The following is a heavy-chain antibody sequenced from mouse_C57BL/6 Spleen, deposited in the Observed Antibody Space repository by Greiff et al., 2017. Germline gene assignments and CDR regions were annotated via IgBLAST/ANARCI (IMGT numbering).Heavy chain of an antibody. CDR2: INPNNGGT. CDR3: AVDYYGSSYWYFDV. V-gene: IGHV1-22*01. J-gene: IGHJ1*03. Sequence: EVKLVESGPELVKPGASVKMSCKASGYTFTDYNMHWVKQSHGKSLEWIGYINPNNGGTSYNQKFKGKATLTVNKSSSTAYMELRSLTSEDSAVYYCAVDYYGSSYWYFDVWGTGTTVTVSS. CDR1: GYTFTDYN. D-gene: IGHD1-1*01.